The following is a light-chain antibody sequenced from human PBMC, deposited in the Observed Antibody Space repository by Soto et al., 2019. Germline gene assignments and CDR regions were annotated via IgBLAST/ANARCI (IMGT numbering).Light chain of an antibody. J-gene: IGKJ5*01. CDR1: QRVSSSY. CDR2: GAS. V-gene: IGKV3-20*01. Sequence: EIVVTQSPGTLSLTPGERATLSCRASQRVSSSYLAWYQQKPGQAPRLLIYGASSRATGIPDRFSGSGSGTDFTLTISRLEPEDFAVYYCQQYGSSPPIPSGQGTRLEI. CDR3: QQYGSSPPIP.